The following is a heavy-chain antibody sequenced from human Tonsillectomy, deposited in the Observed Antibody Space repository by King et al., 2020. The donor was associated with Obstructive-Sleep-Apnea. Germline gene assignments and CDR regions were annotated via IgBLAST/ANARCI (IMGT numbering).Heavy chain of an antibody. J-gene: IGHJ6*02. V-gene: IGHV3-30-3*01. CDR1: GFPFSRFS. CDR2: ISYDGGKK. D-gene: IGHD6-13*01. Sequence: AQLVQSGGGVVQPGRSLRLSCAASGFPFSRFSIQWVRQAPGKGLEWVAVISYDGGKKYYADSVKGRFTISRDNSKNTLYLQMNSLRGEDTALYYCVRGSEEQLVPYYYYGMDVWGQGTTVTVSS. CDR3: VRGSEEQLVPYYYYGMDV.